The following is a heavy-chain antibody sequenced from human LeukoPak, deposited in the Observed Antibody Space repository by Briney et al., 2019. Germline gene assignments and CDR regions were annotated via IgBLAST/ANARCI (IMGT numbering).Heavy chain of an antibody. CDR1: GFTFSSYW. CDR3: VRASDGRFGD. J-gene: IGHJ4*02. Sequence: AGGSLRLSCAASGFTFSSYWMHWVRQVPGEGLVWVSRIRGDGNSITYADSVKGRFTVSRDNAKNTVYLQMNSLRVEDTAVYYCVRASDGRFGDWGQGTLVTVSS. V-gene: IGHV3-74*01. D-gene: IGHD3-10*01. CDR2: IRGDGNSI.